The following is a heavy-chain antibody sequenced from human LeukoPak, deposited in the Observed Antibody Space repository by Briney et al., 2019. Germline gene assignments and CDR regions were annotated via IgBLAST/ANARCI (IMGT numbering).Heavy chain of an antibody. Sequence: GGSLRLSCGASEFSISSYKISWVRQTPGKGLECLSYITSSSDSIHYADFVRGRFTVSRDNAKNSLYLQMNSLRDEDTAVYYCARDPGYSRPSSYGYFDHWGQGTLATVSS. CDR2: ITSSSDSI. CDR3: ARDPGYSRPSSYGYFDH. D-gene: IGHD1-26*01. V-gene: IGHV3-48*02. J-gene: IGHJ4*02. CDR1: EFSISSYK.